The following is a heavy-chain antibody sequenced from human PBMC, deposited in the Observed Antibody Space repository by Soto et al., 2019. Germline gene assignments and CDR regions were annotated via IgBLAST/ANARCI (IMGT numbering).Heavy chain of an antibody. Sequence: TSETPSLTRPVSCGPIIRGGYYWSWIRQHPGKGLEWIGYIYYSGSTYYNPSLKSRVTISVDTSKNQFSLKLSSVTAADTAVYYCARLSSSWYRGEYYGMDVWGQGTTVTVSS. CDR3: ARLSSSWYRGEYYGMDV. CDR2: IYYSGST. CDR1: CGPIIRGGYY. D-gene: IGHD6-13*01. J-gene: IGHJ6*02. V-gene: IGHV4-31*03.